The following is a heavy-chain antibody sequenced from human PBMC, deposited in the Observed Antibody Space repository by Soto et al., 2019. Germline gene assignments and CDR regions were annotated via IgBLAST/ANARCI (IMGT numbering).Heavy chain of an antibody. CDR2: ISVYNGNT. CDR1: DYSCACYA. J-gene: IGHJ1*01. V-gene: IGHV1-18*01. Sequence: VEIASKAPDYSCACYATIWVRQGPEQGLEWIGWISVYNGNTNYAQKFRGRVTMTTDISTTTAYMEMRSLRSDDTAVYYCARLLCYFGRTSVQSWG. D-gene: IGHD2-8*01. CDR3: ARLLCYFGRTSVQS.